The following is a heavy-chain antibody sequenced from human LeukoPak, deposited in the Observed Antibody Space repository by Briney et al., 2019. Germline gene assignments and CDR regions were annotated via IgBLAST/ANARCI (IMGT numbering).Heavy chain of an antibody. CDR3: AKCPRGSGSYYFDY. CDR2: IIPIFGTA. V-gene: IGHV1-69*13. Sequence: SVKVSCKASGGTFSSYAISWVRQAPEQGLEWMGGIIPIFGTANYAQKFQGRVTITADESTSTAYMELSSLRSEDTAVYYCAKCPRGSGSYYFDYWGQGTLVTVSS. CDR1: GGTFSSYA. D-gene: IGHD3-3*01. J-gene: IGHJ4*02.